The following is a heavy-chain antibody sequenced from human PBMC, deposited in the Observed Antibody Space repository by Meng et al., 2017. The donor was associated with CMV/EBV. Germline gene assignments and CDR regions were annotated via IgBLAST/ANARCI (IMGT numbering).Heavy chain of an antibody. V-gene: IGHV3-30*02. CDR1: GFTFSSYG. Sequence: GESLKISCAASGFTFSSYGMHWVRQAPGKGLEWVAFIRYDGSNKYYADSVKGRFTISRDNSKNTLYLQMNSLRAEDTAVYYCAKELHGSVEDYYGMDVWGQGTTVTVSS. CDR3: AKELHGSVEDYYGMDV. D-gene: IGHD3-10*01. CDR2: IRYDGSNK. J-gene: IGHJ6*02.